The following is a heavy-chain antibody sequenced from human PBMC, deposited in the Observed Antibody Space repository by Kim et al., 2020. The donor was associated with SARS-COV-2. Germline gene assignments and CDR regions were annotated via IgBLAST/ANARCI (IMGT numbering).Heavy chain of an antibody. Sequence: GGSLRLSCAASGFTFSNYWMSWVRQAPGKGLEWVANIKQDGSEKYYVDSVKGRFTISRDNAKNSLYLQMNSLRAEDTAVYHCARARHSSGRGYFDYWGQGTLVTVSS. CDR2: IKQDGSEK. V-gene: IGHV3-7*01. CDR3: ARARHSSGRGYFDY. D-gene: IGHD6-19*01. J-gene: IGHJ4*02. CDR1: GFTFSNYW.